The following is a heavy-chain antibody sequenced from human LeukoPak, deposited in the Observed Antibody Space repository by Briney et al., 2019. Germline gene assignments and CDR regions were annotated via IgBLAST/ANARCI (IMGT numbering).Heavy chain of an antibody. CDR3: ARGKYYHDAFDI. J-gene: IGHJ3*02. Sequence: GGSLRLSCAASGFTFSSYEMNWVRQAPGKGLEWVSYISSSGSTIYYADSVKGRFTISRDNAENSLYLQVNSLRAEDTAVYYCARGKYYHDAFDIWGQGTMVTVSS. CDR1: GFTFSSYE. CDR2: ISSSGSTI. V-gene: IGHV3-48*03. D-gene: IGHD2/OR15-2a*01.